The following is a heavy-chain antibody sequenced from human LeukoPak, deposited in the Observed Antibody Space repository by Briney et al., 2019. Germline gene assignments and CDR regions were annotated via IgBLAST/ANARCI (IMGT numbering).Heavy chain of an antibody. Sequence: GGSLRLSCGASGFTFRTYWMHWVRQAPGKGLVWVSRIGGDGSNTNFADSVRGRFAISRDNAKNSLYLQMNSLRAEDTAVYYCARGMAPDYWGQGTLVTVSS. CDR1: GFTFRTYW. V-gene: IGHV3-74*01. CDR2: IGGDGSNT. J-gene: IGHJ4*02. CDR3: ARGMAPDY. D-gene: IGHD5-24*01.